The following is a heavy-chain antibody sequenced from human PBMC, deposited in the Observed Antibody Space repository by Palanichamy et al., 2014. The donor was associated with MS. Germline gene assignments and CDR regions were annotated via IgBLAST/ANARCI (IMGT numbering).Heavy chain of an antibody. CDR2: IIPMFGKP. V-gene: IGHV1-69*06. CDR1: GGTFSSHG. Sequence: QVQLVQSGAEVKKPGSSVKVSCKASGGTFSSHGISWVRQAPGQGLEWMGRIIPMFGKPNYAQKFQGRVTITTDKATSTVYMELSGLRFEDTAVYYCARDSSGWYGDGYWGQGTLVTVSS. D-gene: IGHD6-19*01. CDR3: ARDSSGWYGDGY. J-gene: IGHJ4*02.